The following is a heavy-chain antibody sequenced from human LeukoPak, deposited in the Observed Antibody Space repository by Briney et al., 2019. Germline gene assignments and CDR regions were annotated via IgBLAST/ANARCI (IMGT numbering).Heavy chain of an antibody. D-gene: IGHD1-1*01. V-gene: IGHV3-7*01. CDR2: MDPSGSQK. J-gene: IGHJ4*02. CDR3: AIWTSGNY. Sequence: GGSLRLSCAASGFTFNIYAMSWVRQAPGKGLEWVANMDPSGSQKRYVDSVKGRFTISKDNPGTSLYLDMSGLRAEDTAIYYCAIWTSGNYWGQGTLVTISS. CDR1: GFTFNIYA.